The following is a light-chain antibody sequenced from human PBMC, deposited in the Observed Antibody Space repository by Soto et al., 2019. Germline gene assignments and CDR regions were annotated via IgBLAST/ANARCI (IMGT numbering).Light chain of an antibody. CDR1: QSVTIN. V-gene: IGKV3D-15*01. J-gene: IGKJ5*01. CDR2: AAS. CDR3: QQYNNWPPIN. Sequence: EIVLTHSPDTLAVSPWEVATLSCWASQSVTINLAWYQQKRGQAPRLLIYAASTRATGVPARFSGSGSGTEFTLTISSLQSEDFAVYYCQQYNNWPPINFGQGTRLEIK.